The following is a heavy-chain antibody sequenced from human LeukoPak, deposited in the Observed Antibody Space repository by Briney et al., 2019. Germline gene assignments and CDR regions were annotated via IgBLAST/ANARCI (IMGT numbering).Heavy chain of an antibody. CDR3: GKNIFAGSFPH. CDR1: GFTFSPSA. V-gene: IGHV3-23*01. J-gene: IGHJ4*02. D-gene: IGHD2/OR15-2a*01. Sequence: GGSLRLSCAASGFTFSPSAMSWVRQAPGKGLQWVSGIGGDSRTHYTDSVEGRFTISRDNSKNVLYLQMDNLRVEDTAVYYCGKNIFAGSFPHGDQGTLPTVPS. CDR2: IGGDSRT.